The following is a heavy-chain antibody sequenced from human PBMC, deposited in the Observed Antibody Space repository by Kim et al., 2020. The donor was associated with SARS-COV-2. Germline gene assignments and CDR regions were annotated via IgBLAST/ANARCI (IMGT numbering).Heavy chain of an antibody. CDR1: GFTFSSYG. CDR3: ARDSGPYYDFWSGYLVVSSQIDY. D-gene: IGHD3-3*01. CDR2: IWYDGSNK. Sequence: GGSLRLSCAASGFTFSSYGMHWVRQAPGKGLEWVAVIWYDGSNKYYADSVKGRFTISRDNSKNTLYLQMNSLRAEDTAVYYCARDSGPYYDFWSGYLVVSSQIDYWGQGTLVTVSS. V-gene: IGHV3-33*01. J-gene: IGHJ4*02.